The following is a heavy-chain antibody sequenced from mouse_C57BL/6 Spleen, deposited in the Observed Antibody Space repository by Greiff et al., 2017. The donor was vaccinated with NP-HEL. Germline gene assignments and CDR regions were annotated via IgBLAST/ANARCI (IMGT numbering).Heavy chain of an antibody. V-gene: IGHV1-81*01. CDR1: GYTFTSYG. CDR3: ARDYDGYYFDY. Sequence: QVQLKESGAELARPGASVKLSCKASGYTFTSYGISWVKQRTGQGLEWIGEIYPRSGNTYYNEKFKGKATLTADKSSSTAYMELRSLTSEDSAVYFGARDYDGYYFDYWGQGTTLTVSS. D-gene: IGHD2-4*01. J-gene: IGHJ2*01. CDR2: IYPRSGNT.